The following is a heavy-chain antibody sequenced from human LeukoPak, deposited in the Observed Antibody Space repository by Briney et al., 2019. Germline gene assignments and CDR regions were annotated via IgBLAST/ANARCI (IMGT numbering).Heavy chain of an antibody. V-gene: IGHV3-9*01. D-gene: IGHD6-6*01. J-gene: IGHJ3*02. Sequence: GGSLRLSCAASGFTFDDYAMHWVRQAPGKGLEWVSGISWNSGSIGYADSVKGRFAISRDNAKNSPYLQMNSLRAEDTALYYCAKAAFWSIAARAFDIWGQGTMVTVSS. CDR2: ISWNSGSI. CDR3: AKAAFWSIAARAFDI. CDR1: GFTFDDYA.